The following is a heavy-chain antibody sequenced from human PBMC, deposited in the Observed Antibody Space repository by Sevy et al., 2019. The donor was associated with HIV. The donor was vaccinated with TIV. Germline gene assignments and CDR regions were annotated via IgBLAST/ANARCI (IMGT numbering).Heavy chain of an antibody. D-gene: IGHD2-2*01. Sequence: GESLKISCKGSGYSFTSYWIGWVRQMPGKGLEWMGIIYPGDSDTGYSPSFQGQVTISAYKSISTAYLQWISLKASDTAMYYCARLKGFVVVPAAHSGFDPWGQGTLVTVSS. CDR2: IYPGDSDT. V-gene: IGHV5-51*01. J-gene: IGHJ5*02. CDR3: ARLKGFVVVPAAHSGFDP. CDR1: GYSFTSYW.